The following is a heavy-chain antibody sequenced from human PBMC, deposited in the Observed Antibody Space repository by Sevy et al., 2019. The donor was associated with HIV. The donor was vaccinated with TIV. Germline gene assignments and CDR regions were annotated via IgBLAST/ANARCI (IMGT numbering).Heavy chain of an antibody. D-gene: IGHD3-22*01. CDR1: GFTFSSYA. V-gene: IGHV3-23*01. CDR3: AKDGMAGYYYSGGYYF. J-gene: IGHJ4*01. CDR2: ISGSGINT. Sequence: GGSLRLSCAASGFTFSSYAMNWVRQAPGKGLEWLSLISGSGINTYYADSVKGRFTISRDNSKDTLYLQMNSLRAADTSDYACAKDGMAGYYYSGGYYFWGQGTLVTVSS.